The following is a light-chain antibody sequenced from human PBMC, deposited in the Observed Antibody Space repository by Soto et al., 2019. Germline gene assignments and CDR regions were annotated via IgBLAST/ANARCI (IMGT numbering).Light chain of an antibody. Sequence: EILMTQSPATLSVSPGERATLSCGGSQSVSSNLAWYQQKPGQAPRLLIYGASTRATGIPASFSGSGSGTEFTLTISSLQSEDFAVYYCQQYNNWPTWTFGQGTKVDIK. CDR2: GAS. V-gene: IGKV3-15*01. CDR1: QSVSSN. J-gene: IGKJ1*01. CDR3: QQYNNWPTWT.